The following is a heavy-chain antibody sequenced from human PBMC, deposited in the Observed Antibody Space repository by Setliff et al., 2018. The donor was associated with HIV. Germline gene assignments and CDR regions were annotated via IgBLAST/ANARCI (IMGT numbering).Heavy chain of an antibody. CDR3: ATDRTQTGISMVRGRSVDPARYPLDY. Sequence: GASVKVSCKASGYTFSSSNINWVRQATGQGLEWVGWVNPSSGDTAYSQKFQGRVTMTSDTSMSTASMEVSSLRSDDTAVYYCATDRTQTGISMVRGRSVDPARYPLDYWGQGTLVTVSS. D-gene: IGHD3-10*01. CDR1: GYTFSSSN. V-gene: IGHV1-8*02. J-gene: IGHJ4*02. CDR2: VNPSSGDT.